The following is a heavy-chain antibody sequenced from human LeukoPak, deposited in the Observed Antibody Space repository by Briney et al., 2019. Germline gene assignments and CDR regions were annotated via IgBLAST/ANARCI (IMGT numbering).Heavy chain of an antibody. CDR1: GFTFSSYG. J-gene: IGHJ4*02. D-gene: IGHD2-21*01. CDR3: ARRGDLGNDYFDY. CDR2: ISGSGGST. Sequence: GGSLRLSCAASGFTFSSYGMSWVRQAPGKGLEWVSAISGSGGSTYYADSVKGRFTISRDNSKNTLYLQMNSLRAEDTAVYYCARRGDLGNDYFDYWGQGTLVTVSS. V-gene: IGHV3-23*01.